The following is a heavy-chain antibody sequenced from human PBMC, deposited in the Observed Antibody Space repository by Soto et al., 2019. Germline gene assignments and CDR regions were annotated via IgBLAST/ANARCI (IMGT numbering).Heavy chain of an antibody. Sequence: QVQLQESGPGLVKPSQTLSLTCTVSGGSISSGDYYWSWIRQPPGKGLEWIGYIYYSGSTYYNPSLKNRVTISVDKSKNQFPLKLSSVTAADTAVYYCARRNYYDSSGYQAPFDYWGQGTLVTVSS. J-gene: IGHJ4*02. V-gene: IGHV4-30-4*01. CDR3: ARRNYYDSSGYQAPFDY. D-gene: IGHD3-22*01. CDR1: GGSISSGDYY. CDR2: IYYSGST.